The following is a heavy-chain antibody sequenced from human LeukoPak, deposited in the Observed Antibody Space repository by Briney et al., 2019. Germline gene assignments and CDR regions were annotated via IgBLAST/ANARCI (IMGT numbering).Heavy chain of an antibody. CDR3: ARERRYDSSGYYSGWFDP. CDR1: GYTFTSYG. D-gene: IGHD3-22*01. CDR2: ISAYNGNT. Sequence: ASVKVSCKASGYTFTSYGISWVRQAPGQGLEWMGWISAYNGNTNYAQKLQGRVTMTTDTSTSTAYMELRSLRSDDTAVYYCARERRYDSSGYYSGWFDPWGQGTLVTVSS. J-gene: IGHJ5*02. V-gene: IGHV1-18*01.